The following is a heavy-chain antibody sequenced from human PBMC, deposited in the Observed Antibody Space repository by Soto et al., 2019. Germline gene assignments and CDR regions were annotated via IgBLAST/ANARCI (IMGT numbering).Heavy chain of an antibody. J-gene: IGHJ6*02. CDR1: GFMFRSYA. D-gene: IGHD3-10*01. Sequence: PGGSLRLSCAASGFMFRSYAMHWVRQAPGKGLEWVAVISYDGYLKYYVDAVKGRFTVARDNSKNTLFLEMNSLRVEDTAVYFCAKDFKVSGSHYGTLNYYYGMDVWGQGTTVTVSS. V-gene: IGHV3-30*18. CDR2: ISYDGYLK. CDR3: AKDFKVSGSHYGTLNYYYGMDV.